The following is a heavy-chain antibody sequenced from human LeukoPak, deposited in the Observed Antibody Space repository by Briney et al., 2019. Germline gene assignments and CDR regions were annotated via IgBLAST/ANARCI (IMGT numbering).Heavy chain of an antibody. J-gene: IGHJ3*02. CDR1: GFSFRTHR. CDR3: ARLIGGNAFDI. Sequence: GGSLRLSCAASGFSFRTHRMSWVRQAPGKGLVWVSRINSDGSSTTYADSVKGRFTLSRDNAENTLYLQMNSLRAEDTAVYYCARLIGGNAFDIWGQGTMVTVSS. CDR2: INSDGSST. D-gene: IGHD3-10*01. V-gene: IGHV3-74*01.